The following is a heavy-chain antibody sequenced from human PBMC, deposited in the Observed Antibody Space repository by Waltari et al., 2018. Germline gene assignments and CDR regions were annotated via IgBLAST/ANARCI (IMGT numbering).Heavy chain of an antibody. CDR1: GGSISSSSYY. J-gene: IGHJ5*02. Sequence: QLQLQESGPGLVKPSETLSLTCTVSGGSISSSSYYWGGIRQPPGKGLEWIGSIYYSGSTYYNPSLKSRVTISVDTSKNQFSLKLSSVTAADTAVYYCARWTTVGWFDPWGQGTLVTVSS. V-gene: IGHV4-39*07. CDR2: IYYSGST. CDR3: ARWTTVGWFDP. D-gene: IGHD4-17*01.